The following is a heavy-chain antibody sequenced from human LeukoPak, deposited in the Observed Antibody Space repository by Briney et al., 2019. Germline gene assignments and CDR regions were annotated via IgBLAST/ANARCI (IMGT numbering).Heavy chain of an antibody. CDR2: IYYSGST. D-gene: IGHD3-22*01. Sequence: SETLSLTCAVYGGSFSGYYWSWIRQPPGKGLEWIGYIYYSGSTNYNPSLKSRVTISVDTSKNQFSLKLSSVTAADTAVYYCARVGGSYYYDSSGPLQAFDIWGQGTMVTVSS. J-gene: IGHJ3*02. V-gene: IGHV4-59*01. CDR1: GGSFSGYY. CDR3: ARVGGSYYYDSSGPLQAFDI.